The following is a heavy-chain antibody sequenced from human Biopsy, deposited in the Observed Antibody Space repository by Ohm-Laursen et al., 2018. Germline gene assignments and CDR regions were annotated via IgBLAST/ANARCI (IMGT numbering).Heavy chain of an antibody. J-gene: IGHJ4*02. V-gene: IGHV1-18*01. D-gene: IGHD4-17*01. Sequence: VSSVNVSCKVSGYPFITYGISWVRQAPGQGLEWMGWISAYNGHTKFARKFQDRVTMTTDTSTTTAYMDLRSLRSDDTAVYYCARDPHGEGRDYGSYFDYWGQGTLVTVSS. CDR1: GYPFITYG. CDR3: ARDPHGEGRDYGSYFDY. CDR2: ISAYNGHT.